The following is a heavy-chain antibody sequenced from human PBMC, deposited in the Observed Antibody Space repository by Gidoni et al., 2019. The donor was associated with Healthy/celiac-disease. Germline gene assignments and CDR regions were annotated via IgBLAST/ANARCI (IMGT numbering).Heavy chain of an antibody. V-gene: IGHV4-34*01. CDR1: GGSFSGYY. J-gene: IGHJ5*02. D-gene: IGHD3-10*01. CDR2: INHSGST. Sequence: QVQLQQWGAGLLTPSETLSLTCAVYGGSFSGYYWSWIRQPPGKGLEWIGEINHSGSTNYNPSLKSRVTISVDTSKNQFSLKLSSVTAADTAVYYCARRRQNYYGSGQFDPWGQGTLVTVSS. CDR3: ARRRQNYYGSGQFDP.